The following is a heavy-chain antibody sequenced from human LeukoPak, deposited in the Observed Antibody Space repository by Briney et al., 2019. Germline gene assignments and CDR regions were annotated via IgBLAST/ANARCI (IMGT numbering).Heavy chain of an antibody. V-gene: IGHV3-74*01. D-gene: IGHD6-19*01. J-gene: IGHJ4*02. CDR2: INTDGSTT. Sequence: PGGSLRLSCAASGFTFKSYWMYWVRQAPGKGLVWVSRINTDGSTTTYADSVKGRFTISRDNAKNTLYLQMNSLRAEDTAVYYCARDLAGIDYWGQGTLVTVSS. CDR1: GFTFKSYW. CDR3: ARDLAGIDY.